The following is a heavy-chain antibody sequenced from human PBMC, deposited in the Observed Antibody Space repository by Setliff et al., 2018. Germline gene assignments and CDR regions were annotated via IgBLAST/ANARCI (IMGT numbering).Heavy chain of an antibody. J-gene: IGHJ3*02. CDR3: ARVVNYGLDAFDI. CDR1: GYTSSSYA. D-gene: IGHD4-17*01. CDR2: ISASGDTT. Sequence: PGGSLRLSCAASGYTSSSYAMTWVRQAPGKGLEWVSIISASGDTTYYAESVKGRFTISRDNAKNSLYLQMNSLRAEDTAVYYCARVVNYGLDAFDIWGQGTMVTVSS. V-gene: IGHV3-21*01.